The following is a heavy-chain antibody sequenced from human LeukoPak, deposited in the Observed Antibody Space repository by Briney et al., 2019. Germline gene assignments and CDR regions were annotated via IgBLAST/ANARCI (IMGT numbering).Heavy chain of an antibody. D-gene: IGHD6-13*01. Sequence: PSETLSLTCAVYGGSFSGYYWSWIRQPPGKGLECIGEINHSGSNNYNPSLKSRVTISVDASKNHFSLKLSSVTAADTAVYYCARSDGLVAAAGTGFDYWGQGTLVTVSS. J-gene: IGHJ4*02. CDR2: INHSGSN. V-gene: IGHV4-34*01. CDR3: ARSDGLVAAAGTGFDY. CDR1: GGSFSGYY.